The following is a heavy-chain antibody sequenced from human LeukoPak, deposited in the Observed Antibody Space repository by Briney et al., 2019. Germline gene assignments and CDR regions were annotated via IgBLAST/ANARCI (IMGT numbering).Heavy chain of an antibody. CDR3: AREWEYYDILTGTTASFDY. D-gene: IGHD3-9*01. CDR2: ISSSSNYI. CDR1: GFTFSSYS. J-gene: IGHJ4*02. V-gene: IGHV3-21*01. Sequence: GGSLRLSCAASGFTFSSYSMNWVRQAPGKGLEWVSSISSSSNYIHYADSVKGRFTISRDNAKDSLYLQMNILRAEDTAVYYCAREWEYYDILTGTTASFDYWGQGTLVTVSS.